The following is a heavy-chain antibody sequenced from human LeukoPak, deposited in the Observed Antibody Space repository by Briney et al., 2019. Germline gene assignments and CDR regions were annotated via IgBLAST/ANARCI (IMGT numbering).Heavy chain of an antibody. CDR1: GGTFSSYA. CDR3: ARVSSSWTSYFDY. CDR2: IIPIFGTA. Sequence: SVKVSCKASGGTFSSYAISWVRQAPGQGLEWMGGIIPIFGTANYAQKFQGRVTITADESTSTAYMELSSLRSDDTAVYYCARVSSSWTSYFDYWGQGTLVTVSS. J-gene: IGHJ4*02. V-gene: IGHV1-69*01. D-gene: IGHD6-13*01.